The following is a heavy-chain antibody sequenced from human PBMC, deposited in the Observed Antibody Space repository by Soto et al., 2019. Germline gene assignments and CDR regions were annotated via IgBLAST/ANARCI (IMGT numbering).Heavy chain of an antibody. V-gene: IGHV1-18*04. Sequence: ASVKVSCKASGYTFTSYGISWVRQAPGQGLEWMGWISAYNGNTNYAQKLQGRVTMTTDTSTSTAYMELRSLRSDDTAVYYCARDLYDILTGYYMFYYYGMDVWGQGTTVTVSS. CDR1: GYTFTSYG. D-gene: IGHD3-9*01. CDR2: ISAYNGNT. J-gene: IGHJ6*02. CDR3: ARDLYDILTGYYMFYYYGMDV.